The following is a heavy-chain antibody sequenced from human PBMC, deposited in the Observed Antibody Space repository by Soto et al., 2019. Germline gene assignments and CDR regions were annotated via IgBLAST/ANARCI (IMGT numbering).Heavy chain of an antibody. Sequence: QVQLVQSGAEARVPGASVKVSCKASGYSFTGLDINWVRQTTGQGLEWMGWMEPSSGRTGYAQKFQGRVTMTRDTSINTAYMELSSLTSDDTAFYYCARGVTAGVDHWGQGTLVTVSS. CDR1: GYSFTGLD. J-gene: IGHJ4*02. CDR3: ARGVTAGVDH. D-gene: IGHD1-26*01. V-gene: IGHV1-8*01. CDR2: MEPSSGRT.